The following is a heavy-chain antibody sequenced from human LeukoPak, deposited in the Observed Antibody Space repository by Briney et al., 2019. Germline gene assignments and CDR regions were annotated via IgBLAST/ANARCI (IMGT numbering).Heavy chain of an antibody. CDR1: GYSFTSYW. CDR3: ARHGDSSGYYDDDAFDI. J-gene: IGHJ3*02. CDR2: IYPGDSDT. Sequence: GESLKISCKGSGYSFTSYWIGWVRQLPGKGLEWMGIIYPGDSDTRYSPSFQGQVTISADKSISTAYLQWSSLKASDTAMYYCARHGDSSGYYDDDAFDIWGQGTMVTVSS. V-gene: IGHV5-51*01. D-gene: IGHD3-22*01.